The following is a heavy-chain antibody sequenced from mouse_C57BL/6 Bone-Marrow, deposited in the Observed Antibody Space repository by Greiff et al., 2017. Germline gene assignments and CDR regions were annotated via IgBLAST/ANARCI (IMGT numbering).Heavy chain of an antibody. CDR3: ASEGYSGDPLDY. D-gene: IGHD2-12*01. CDR2: INPSNGGT. Sequence: QVQLQQPGTELVKPGASVKLSCKASGYTFTSYWMHWVKQRPGQGLEWIGNINPSNGGTNYNEKFKSQATLTVDKSSSTAYMQLSSLTSEDSAVSYCASEGYSGDPLDYWGQGTTLTVSS. J-gene: IGHJ2*01. V-gene: IGHV1-53*01. CDR1: GYTFTSYW.